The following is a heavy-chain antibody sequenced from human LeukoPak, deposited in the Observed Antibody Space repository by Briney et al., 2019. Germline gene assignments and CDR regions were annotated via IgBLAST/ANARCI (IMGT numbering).Heavy chain of an antibody. D-gene: IGHD4-17*01. CDR3: ARDYGYHSPNWFDP. J-gene: IGHJ5*02. V-gene: IGHV1-18*01. CDR1: GYTFTSYG. CDR2: ISAYNGNT. Sequence: GSVKVSCKASGYTFTSYGISWVRQAPGQGLEWMGWISAYNGNTNNAQKLQGRVTLTTETSTRTAYMELRSLRSDDTAVYYCARDYGYHSPNWFDPWGQGTLVTVSS.